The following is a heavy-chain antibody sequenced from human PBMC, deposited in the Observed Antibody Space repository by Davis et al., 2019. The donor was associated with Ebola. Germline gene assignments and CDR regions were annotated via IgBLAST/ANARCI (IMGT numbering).Heavy chain of an antibody. D-gene: IGHD5-24*01. V-gene: IGHV1-18*01. CDR1: GGPYDDHG. J-gene: IGHJ4*02. Sequence: AASVKVSCKFSGGPYDDHGINWVRQAPGRGLEWMGYMFTYSGKTKFAQNLQDRVTMTTDTSTSTAYMELRSLRSEDTAVYYCARVDGYNADYDYWGQGTLVTVSS. CDR2: MFTYSGKT. CDR3: ARVDGYNADYDY.